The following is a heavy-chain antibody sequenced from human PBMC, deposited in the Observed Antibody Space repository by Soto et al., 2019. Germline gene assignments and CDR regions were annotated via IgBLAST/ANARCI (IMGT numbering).Heavy chain of an antibody. CDR2: IYHSGST. J-gene: IGHJ3*02. CDR1: GYSISSGYY. D-gene: IGHD2-15*01. Sequence: SETLSLTCAVSGYSISSGYYWGWIRQPPGKGLEWIGSIYHSGSTYYNPSLKSRVTISVDTSKNQFSLKLSSVTAADTAVYYCARAAGGGYCSGGSCSSRAFHIWGPGTMVTVSS. CDR3: ARAAGGGYCSGGSCSSRAFHI. V-gene: IGHV4-38-2*01.